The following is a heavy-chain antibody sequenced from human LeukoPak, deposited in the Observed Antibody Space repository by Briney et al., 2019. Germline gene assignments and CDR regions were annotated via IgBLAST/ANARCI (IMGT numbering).Heavy chain of an antibody. CDR1: GGTFSSYA. D-gene: IGHD6-6*01. J-gene: IGHJ5*02. CDR3: ARDPLIPYSSSSEGFDP. Sequence: ASVKVSCKASGGTFSSYAISWVRQAPGQGLEWMGGIIPIFGTANYAQKFQGRVTITTDESTSTAYMELSSLRSEDTAVYYCARDPLIPYSSSSEGFDPWGQGTLVTVSS. CDR2: IIPIFGTA. V-gene: IGHV1-69*05.